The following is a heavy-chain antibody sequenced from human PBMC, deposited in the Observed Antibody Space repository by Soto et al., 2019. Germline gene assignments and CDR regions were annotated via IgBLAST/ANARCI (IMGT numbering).Heavy chain of an antibody. J-gene: IGHJ6*02. Sequence: QVQLVQSGAEVKKPGASVKVSCKASGYIFTSYGISWVRQAPGQGLEWMGWISAYNGETNYAQKLLGRVTMTIDTSTGTVYMELRSHTSYDTAVYHCARGHLCYAMHVWRQANTGTLTS. D-gene: IGHD1-26*01. V-gene: IGHV1-18*04. CDR2: ISAYNGET. CDR3: ARGHLCYAMHV. CDR1: GYIFTSYG.